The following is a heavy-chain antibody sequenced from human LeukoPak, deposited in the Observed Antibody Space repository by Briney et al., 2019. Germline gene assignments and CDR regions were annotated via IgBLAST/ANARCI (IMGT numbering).Heavy chain of an antibody. CDR2: ISSSGSTI. CDR1: GFTFSSYE. Sequence: GGSLRLSCAASGFTFSSYEMNWVRQAPGKGLEWVSYISSSGSTIYYADSVKGRFTISRDNAKNSLYLQMNSLRADDSAVYYCAIPSSYDGSRFYHAYWGQGTLVSVSS. D-gene: IGHD3-22*01. CDR3: AIPSSYDGSRFYHAY. V-gene: IGHV3-48*03. J-gene: IGHJ4*02.